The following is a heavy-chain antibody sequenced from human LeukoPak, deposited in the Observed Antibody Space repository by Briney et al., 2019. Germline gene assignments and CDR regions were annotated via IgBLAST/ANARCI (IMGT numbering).Heavy chain of an antibody. Sequence: SETLSLTCSVSGVSMRCYYCTWLRQPPGKGLEWVGYVYYSGNTNYNPSLKSRVTISVDTSKNQFSLKLSSVTAADTAVYYCARDSGGVWFDYWGQGTLVTVSS. V-gene: IGHV4-59*01. CDR2: VYYSGNT. CDR3: ARDSGGVWFDY. D-gene: IGHD6-25*01. CDR1: GVSMRCYY. J-gene: IGHJ5*01.